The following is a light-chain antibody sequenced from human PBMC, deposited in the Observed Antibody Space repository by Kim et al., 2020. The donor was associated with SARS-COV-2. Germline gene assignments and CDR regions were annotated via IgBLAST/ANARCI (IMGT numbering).Light chain of an antibody. J-gene: IGKJ1*01. CDR3: HQYGGSST. Sequence: LSPGERATLSCRASRSVSSSYLAWYQQKPGQAPRLLISGASSRATGMPDRFSGSGSGTDFTLTISRLEPEDFAVYYCHQYGGSSTFGQGTKVDIK. CDR2: GAS. V-gene: IGKV3-20*01. CDR1: RSVSSSY.